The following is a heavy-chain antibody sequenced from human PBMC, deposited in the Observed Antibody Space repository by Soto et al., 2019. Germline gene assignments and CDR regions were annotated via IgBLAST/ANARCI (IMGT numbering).Heavy chain of an antibody. CDR1: GYTFTSYG. Sequence: GASVKVSCKASGYTFTSYGISWVRQAPGQGLEWMGWISAYNGNTNYAQKLQGRVTMTTDTSTSTAYMELRSLGSDDTAVYYCARAPRVVPAATDWFDPWGQGTLVTVSS. J-gene: IGHJ5*02. D-gene: IGHD2-2*01. CDR3: ARAPRVVPAATDWFDP. V-gene: IGHV1-18*04. CDR2: ISAYNGNT.